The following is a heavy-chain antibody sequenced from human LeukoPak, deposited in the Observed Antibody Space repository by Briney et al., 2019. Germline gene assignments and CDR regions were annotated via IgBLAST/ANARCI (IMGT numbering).Heavy chain of an antibody. CDR2: IYTSAST. CDR3: ATQDVDTAMAPFDP. J-gene: IGHJ5*02. Sequence: SQTLSLTCTVSGGSISSGSYYWSWIRQPAGKGLEGIGRIYTSASTNYNPSLKSRVTISVDTSKNQFSLKLSSVTAADTAEYYCATQDVDTAMAPFDPWGQGTLVTVSS. V-gene: IGHV4-61*02. CDR1: GGSISSGSYY. D-gene: IGHD5-18*01.